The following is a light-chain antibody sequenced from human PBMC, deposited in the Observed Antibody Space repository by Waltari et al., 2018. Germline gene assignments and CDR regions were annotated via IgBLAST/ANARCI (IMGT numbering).Light chain of an antibody. J-gene: IGLJ1*01. V-gene: IGLV2-23*02. Sequence: QSALTQPASVSGSPGQSITISCTGTSSDVGSYNLVSWYQQYPGKAPKLIIYEVSQRPSGVSSRFSGSKSGNTASLTISGLQAEDEADYYCCSYAGSSTYVFGTGTKVTVL. CDR3: CSYAGSSTYV. CDR2: EVS. CDR1: SSDVGSYNL.